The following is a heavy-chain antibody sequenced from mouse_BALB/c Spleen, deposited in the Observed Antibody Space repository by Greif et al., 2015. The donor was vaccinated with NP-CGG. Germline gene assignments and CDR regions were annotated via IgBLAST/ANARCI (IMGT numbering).Heavy chain of an antibody. V-gene: IGHV1-14*01. D-gene: IGHD1-1*01. CDR2: INPYNDGT. J-gene: IGHJ4*01. CDR3: ARQDYYGSSYGAMDY. Sequence: EVKLVESGPELVKPGASVKMSCKASGYTFTSYVMHWVKQKPGQGLEWIGYINPYNDGTKYNEKFKGKATLTSDKSSSTAYMELSNLTSVDSAVYYCARQDYYGSSYGAMDYWGQGTSVTASS. CDR1: GYTFTSYV.